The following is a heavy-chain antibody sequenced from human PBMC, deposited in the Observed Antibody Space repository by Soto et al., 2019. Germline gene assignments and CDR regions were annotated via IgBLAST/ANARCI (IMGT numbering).Heavy chain of an antibody. CDR3: ARHQYCCGGSCYSQPGYFDL. J-gene: IGHJ2*01. CDR1: GGSISSSSYY. V-gene: IGHV4-39*01. Sequence: QLQLQESGPGLVKPSETLSLTCTVSGGSISSSSYYWGWIRQPPGKGLEWIGSIYYSGSTYYNPSLKSRVTISVDTSKNQFSLKLSSVTAADTAVYYCARHQYCCGGSCYSQPGYFDLCGRGTLVTVSS. D-gene: IGHD2-15*01. CDR2: IYYSGST.